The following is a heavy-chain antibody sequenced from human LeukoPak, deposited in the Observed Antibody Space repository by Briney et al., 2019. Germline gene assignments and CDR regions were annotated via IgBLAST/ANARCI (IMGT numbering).Heavy chain of an antibody. CDR2: INSDGSST. Sequence: GGSLRLSCAASGFTFSSYWMHWVRQAPGKGLMWVSRINSDGSSTSYADSVKGRFTISRDNAKNTLYLQMNSLRAEDTAVYYCARELVANWFDPWGQGTLVTVSS. CDR3: ARELVANWFDP. D-gene: IGHD2-15*01. CDR1: GFTFSSYW. V-gene: IGHV3-74*01. J-gene: IGHJ5*02.